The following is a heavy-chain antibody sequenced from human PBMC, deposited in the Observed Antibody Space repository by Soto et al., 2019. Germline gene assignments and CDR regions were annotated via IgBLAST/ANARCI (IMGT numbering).Heavy chain of an antibody. CDR1: GFSFSDYS. V-gene: IGHV3-21*01. D-gene: IGHD2-2*01. Sequence: EVQLVESGGGLVKPGGSLRLSCAASGFSFSDYSMNWVRQAPGKGLEWVSSISGSTSYIHYADSLQGRFTVSRDNAEKSLYLQLNSLRGEDTAVYYCARDGAFCSGTGCRDYYHYMDFWGKGTTVTVSS. J-gene: IGHJ6*03. CDR2: ISGSTSYI. CDR3: ARDGAFCSGTGCRDYYHYMDF.